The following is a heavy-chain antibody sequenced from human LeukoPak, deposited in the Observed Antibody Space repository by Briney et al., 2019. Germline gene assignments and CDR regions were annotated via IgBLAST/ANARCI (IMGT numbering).Heavy chain of an antibody. D-gene: IGHD2-21*02. CDR2: ISSSSSYI. Sequence: GGSLRLSCAASGFTFSHYSMNWVRQAPGKGLEWVSSISSSSSYIYYADSVKGRLTISRDNAKNTLYLQMNSLRAEDMAVYYCARAASCGGDCSSSYLQHWGQGTLVTVSS. CDR1: GFTFSHYS. J-gene: IGHJ1*01. CDR3: ARAASCGGDCSSSYLQH. V-gene: IGHV3-21*01.